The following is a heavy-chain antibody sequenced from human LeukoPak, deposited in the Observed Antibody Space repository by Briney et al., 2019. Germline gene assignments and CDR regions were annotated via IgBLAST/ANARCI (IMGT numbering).Heavy chain of an antibody. CDR2: INPNSGGT. V-gene: IGHV1-2*06. CDR3: ARAYDSSGGGNWFDP. D-gene: IGHD3-22*01. Sequence: ASVKVPCKASGYTFTGYYMHWVRQAPGQGLEWMGRINPNSGGTNYAQKFQGRVTMTRDTSISTAYMELSRLRSDDTAVYYCARAYDSSGGGNWFDPWGQGTLVTVSS. CDR1: GYTFTGYY. J-gene: IGHJ5*02.